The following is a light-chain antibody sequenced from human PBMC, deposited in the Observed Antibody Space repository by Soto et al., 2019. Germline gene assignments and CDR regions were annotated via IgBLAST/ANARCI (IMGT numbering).Light chain of an antibody. CDR2: AAS. CDR3: QQANSFPLT. J-gene: IGKJ4*01. Sequence: DIQMTQSPSTLSASVGDRVTITCLASQSISSWLAWYQQKPGKAPNLLIYAASSLHSGVPSRFSGSGSGTDFTLTISSLQPEDFATYYCQQANSFPLTFGGGTKVDI. V-gene: IGKV1-12*01. CDR1: QSISSW.